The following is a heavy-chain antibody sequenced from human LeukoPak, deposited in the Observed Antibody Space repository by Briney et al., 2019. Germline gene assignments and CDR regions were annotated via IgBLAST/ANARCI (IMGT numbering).Heavy chain of an antibody. CDR2: INHSGST. CDR1: GGSFSGYY. Sequence: SEALSLTCAVYGGSFSGYYWSWIRQPPGKGLEWIGEINHSGSTNYNPSLKSRVTISVDTSKNQFSLKLSSVTAADTAIYYCARPTSTTSNDGFDIWGRGTMVTVSS. CDR3: ARPTSTTSNDGFDI. D-gene: IGHD2-2*01. J-gene: IGHJ3*02. V-gene: IGHV4-34*01.